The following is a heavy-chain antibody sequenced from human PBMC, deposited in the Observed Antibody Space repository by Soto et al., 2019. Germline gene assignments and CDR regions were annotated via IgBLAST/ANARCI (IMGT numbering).Heavy chain of an antibody. D-gene: IGHD1-20*01. CDR3: ATNLRYNWNDVFDY. Sequence: ASVKVSGEVSGYTLTELSIHWVRQAPGKGLEWMGGFDPEDGETIYAQKFQGRVTMTEDTSTDTAYMELSSLRSEDTAVYYCATNLRYNWNDVFDYWGQGTLVTVSS. V-gene: IGHV1-24*01. J-gene: IGHJ4*02. CDR1: GYTLTELS. CDR2: FDPEDGET.